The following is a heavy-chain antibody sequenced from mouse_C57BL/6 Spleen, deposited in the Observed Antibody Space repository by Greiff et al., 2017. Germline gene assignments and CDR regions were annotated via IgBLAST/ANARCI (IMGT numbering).Heavy chain of an antibody. Sequence: DVLLVESGGGLVKPGGSLKLSCAASGFTFSDYGMYWVRQAPEKGLEWVAYISSGSSSIYYADTVKGRFTNSRDNAKTTLFLQMTSLRSEDTAMCYCARRYGLYYAMGCWGQGASVTVSS. CDR3: ARRYGLYYAMGC. D-gene: IGHD1-1*01. CDR2: ISSGSSSI. V-gene: IGHV5-17*01. J-gene: IGHJ4*01. CDR1: GFTFSDYG.